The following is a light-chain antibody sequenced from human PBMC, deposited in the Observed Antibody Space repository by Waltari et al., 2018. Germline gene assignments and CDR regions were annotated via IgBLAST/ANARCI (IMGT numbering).Light chain of an antibody. V-gene: IGLV2-23*01. J-gene: IGLJ3*02. Sequence: QSALTPPASVSGSPGQSITISCTGTSSDVGGYNLVSWYPHHPGKAPNLMIYEGTQRPSGVSDRFSGSKSGDTASLTISGLQAEDEADYYCCSYVRDITWVFGGGTKLTVL. CDR2: EGT. CDR1: SSDVGGYNL. CDR3: CSYVRDITWV.